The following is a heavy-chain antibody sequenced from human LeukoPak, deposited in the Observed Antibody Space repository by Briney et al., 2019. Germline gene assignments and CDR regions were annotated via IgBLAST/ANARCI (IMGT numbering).Heavy chain of an antibody. J-gene: IGHJ5*02. Sequence: SETLSLTCTVSGGSISGYYWSWIRQPAGKGLEWIGRIYTSGSTNYNPSLKSRVTMSVDTSKNQFSLKLSSVTAADTAVYYCARDPTHDLGYCSGGSCFNWFDPWGQGTLVTVSS. CDR1: GGSISGYY. CDR2: IYTSGST. V-gene: IGHV4-4*07. D-gene: IGHD2-15*01. CDR3: ARDPTHDLGYCSGGSCFNWFDP.